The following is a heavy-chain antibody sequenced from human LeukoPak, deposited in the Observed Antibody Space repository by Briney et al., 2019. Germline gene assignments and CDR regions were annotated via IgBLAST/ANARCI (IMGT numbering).Heavy chain of an antibody. CDR1: GGSISSSSYY. D-gene: IGHD4-17*01. V-gene: IGHV4-39*07. CDR2: ICYSGST. Sequence: SETLSLTCTVSGGSISSSSYYWGWIRQPPGKGLEWIGSICYSGSTYYNPSLKSRVTISVDTSKNQFSLKLSSVTAADTAVYYCAREPHGFLDYGDSHAPVDYFDYWGQGTLVTVSS. J-gene: IGHJ4*02. CDR3: AREPHGFLDYGDSHAPVDYFDY.